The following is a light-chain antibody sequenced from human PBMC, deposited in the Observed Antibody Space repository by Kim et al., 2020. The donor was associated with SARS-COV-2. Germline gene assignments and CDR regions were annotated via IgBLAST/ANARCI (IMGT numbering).Light chain of an antibody. J-gene: IGLJ3*02. CDR3: SSYGSWM. V-gene: IGLV2-14*03. Sequence: QSALTQPASVSGSPGQSITISCTGTSSDVGGYNYVSWYQQHPGKAPKLMIYDVSKRPSGVSNRFSGSKSGNTASLTISGLQAEDEADYYCSSYGSWMFGGGTQLTVL. CDR1: SSDVGGYNY. CDR2: DVS.